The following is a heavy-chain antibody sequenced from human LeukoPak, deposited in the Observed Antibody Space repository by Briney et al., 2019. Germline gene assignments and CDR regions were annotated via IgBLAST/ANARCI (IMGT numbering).Heavy chain of an antibody. J-gene: IGHJ4*02. CDR2: IYSGGST. D-gene: IGHD3-10*01. CDR3: ARGPVRGVIQL. CDR1: GFTFEDYA. Sequence: GGSLRLSCAASGFTFEDYAMHWVRQAPGKGLEWVSVIYSGGSTYYADSVKGRFTISRDNSKNTLYLQMNSLRAEDTAVYYCARGPVRGVIQLWGQGTLVTVSS. V-gene: IGHV3-53*01.